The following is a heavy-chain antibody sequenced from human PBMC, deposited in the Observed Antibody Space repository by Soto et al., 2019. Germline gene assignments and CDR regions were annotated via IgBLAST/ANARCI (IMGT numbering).Heavy chain of an antibody. Sequence: EVQLVESGGGLVQPGGSLRLSCAASGFPFSTYWMHWVRQGPGKGLEWVSRISSDGSRTSYVDSVKGRFTISRDNAKNTLYLQMNSLRAEDTAMYYCARHPSALQVVQPEDCWGQGTLVTVSS. D-gene: IGHD6-6*01. CDR1: GFPFSTYW. CDR3: ARHPSALQVVQPEDC. CDR2: ISSDGSRT. J-gene: IGHJ4*02. V-gene: IGHV3-74*01.